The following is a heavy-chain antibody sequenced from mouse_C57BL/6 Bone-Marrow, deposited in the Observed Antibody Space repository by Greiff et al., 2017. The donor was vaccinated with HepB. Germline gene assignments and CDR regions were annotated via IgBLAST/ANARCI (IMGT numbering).Heavy chain of an antibody. D-gene: IGHD1-1*01. Sequence: VQLQQSGAELVRPGASVKLSCTASGFNIKDDYMHWVKQRPEQGLEWIGWIDPENGDTEYASKSQGKATITADTSSNTAYLQLSSLTSEDTAVYYCTTVYYYGSSFWYFDVWGTGTTVTVSS. CDR3: TTVYYYGSSFWYFDV. J-gene: IGHJ1*03. CDR1: GFNIKDDY. CDR2: IDPENGDT. V-gene: IGHV14-4*01.